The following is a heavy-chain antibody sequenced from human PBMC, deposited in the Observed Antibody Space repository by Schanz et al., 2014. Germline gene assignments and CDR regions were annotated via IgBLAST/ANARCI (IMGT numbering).Heavy chain of an antibody. CDR1: GFTFSSYS. CDR3: ARDAVALVPEYFMDV. V-gene: IGHV3-64*04. J-gene: IGHJ6*03. D-gene: IGHD2-15*01. CDR2: ISSNGGST. Sequence: VQLLESGGGLVQPGGSLRLSCSASGFTFSSYSMYWVRQAPGKGLEYVSVISSNGGSTDFADSVKGRFTISRDNSMNTLHLQMDGLRVEDTAVYYCARDAVALVPEYFMDVWGKGTPVTVSS.